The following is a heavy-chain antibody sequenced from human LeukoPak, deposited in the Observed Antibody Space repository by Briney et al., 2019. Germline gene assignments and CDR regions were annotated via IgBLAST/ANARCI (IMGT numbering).Heavy chain of an antibody. V-gene: IGHV3-30*02. CDR3: AKLWFGESLPFDY. CDR2: IRYDGSNK. D-gene: IGHD3-10*01. Sequence: GGSLRLSCAASGFTFSSYGMHWVRQAPGKGLEWVAFIRYDGSNKYYADSVKGRFTISRDNSKNTLYLQMNSLRAEDTAVYYCAKLWFGESLPFDYWGQGTLVTVSS. J-gene: IGHJ4*02. CDR1: GFTFSSYG.